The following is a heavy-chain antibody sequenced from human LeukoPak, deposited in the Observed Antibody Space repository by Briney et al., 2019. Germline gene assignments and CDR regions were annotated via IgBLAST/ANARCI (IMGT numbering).Heavy chain of an antibody. CDR1: GGSFSGYY. CDR3: ARGRQEVSMIVVVMTAVSYYLDV. CDR2: INPSGRI. Sequence: SETLSLTCAVYGGSFSGYYWTWIRQAPGKGLEWIREINPSGRISYNPSLKSRLTISVDASKNQFSLNLRSLTAADTAVYYCARGRQEVSMIVVVMTAVSYYLDVWGKGTTVTVS. V-gene: IGHV4-34*01. J-gene: IGHJ6*03. D-gene: IGHD3-22*01.